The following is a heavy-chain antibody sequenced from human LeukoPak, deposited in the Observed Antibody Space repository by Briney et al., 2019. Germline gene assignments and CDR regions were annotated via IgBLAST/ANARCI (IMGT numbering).Heavy chain of an antibody. CDR2: IYSGDKT. J-gene: IGHJ3*02. V-gene: IGHV3-66*04. CDR3: ARRTSGAFAI. CDR1: GFTVYYNY. Sequence: GGSLRLSCAASGFTVYYNYMSWVRQAPGKGLEWVSLIYSGDKTNYADSVKGRFTISRDNAKNSLYLQMNSLRAEDTAVYYCARRTSGAFAIWGRGTKVTVSS.